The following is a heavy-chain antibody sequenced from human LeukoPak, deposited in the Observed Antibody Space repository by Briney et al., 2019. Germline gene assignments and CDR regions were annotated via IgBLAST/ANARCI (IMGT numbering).Heavy chain of an antibody. V-gene: IGHV3-73*01. CDR3: ARDPKNPHCSSTSCYAFDI. CDR1: GFTFSGSA. CDR2: IRSKANSYAT. D-gene: IGHD2-2*01. J-gene: IGHJ3*02. Sequence: GGSLRLSCAASGFTFSGSAMHWVRQASGKGLEWVGRIRSKANSYATAYAASVKGRFTISRDDSKNTAYLQMNSLRAEDTAVYYCARDPKNPHCSSTSCYAFDIWGQGTMVTVSS.